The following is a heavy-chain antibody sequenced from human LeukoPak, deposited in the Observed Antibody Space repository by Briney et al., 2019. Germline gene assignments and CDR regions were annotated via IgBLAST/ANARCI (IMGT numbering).Heavy chain of an antibody. CDR1: GFTFTDHY. D-gene: IGHD2/OR15-2a*01. V-gene: IGHV1-2*02. CDR2: IGPHSTFT. CDR3: VREGEGPLSKDFDY. J-gene: IGHJ4*02. Sequence: SMKVSCKSSGFTFTDHYIHWVRQGPGQGLEWMGYIGPHSTFTSSPQEFQGRVTMTRDASMSTAYMELTRLTSDDTAVYYCVREGEGPLSKDFDYWGQGTLVTVSS.